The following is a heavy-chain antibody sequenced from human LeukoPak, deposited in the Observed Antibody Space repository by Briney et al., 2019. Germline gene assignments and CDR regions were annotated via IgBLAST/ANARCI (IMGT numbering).Heavy chain of an antibody. CDR1: GFTFSDYY. D-gene: IGHD6-19*01. CDR3: ARDSYSSGWNEDAFDI. CDR2: ISSSGSTI. Sequence: GGSLRLSCAASGFTFSDYYMSWIRQAPGKGLEWVSYISSSGSTIYYADSVKGRFTISRDNAKNSLYLQMNSLRAEDTAVYYCARDSYSSGWNEDAFDIWGQGTMVTVSS. V-gene: IGHV3-11*04. J-gene: IGHJ3*02.